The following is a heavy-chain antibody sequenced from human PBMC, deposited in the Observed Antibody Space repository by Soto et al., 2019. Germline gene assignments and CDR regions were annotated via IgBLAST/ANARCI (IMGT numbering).Heavy chain of an antibody. D-gene: IGHD3-3*01. CDR3: ARLAPFNALYYDFWWGRAGSYYYYMDV. CDR2: IYYSGST. J-gene: IGHJ6*03. Sequence: SETLSLTCTVSGGSISSSSYYWGWIRQPPGKGLEWIGSIYYSGSTYYNPSLKSRVTISVDTSKNQFSLKLSSVTAADTAVYYCARLAPFNALYYDFWWGRAGSYYYYMDVWGKGTTVTVSS. V-gene: IGHV4-39*01. CDR1: GGSISSSSYY.